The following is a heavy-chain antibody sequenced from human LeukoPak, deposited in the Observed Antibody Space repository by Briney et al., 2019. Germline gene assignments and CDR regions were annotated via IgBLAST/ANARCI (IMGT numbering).Heavy chain of an antibody. CDR2: ISDT. J-gene: IGHJ3*02. D-gene: IGHD2-15*01. CDR1: GYSFTSYW. Sequence: GESLKISCKGSGYSFTSYWIGWVRQMPGKGLEWMGIISDTRYSPSFQGQVTISADKSISTAYLQWSSLKASDTAMYYCARLGYCSGGSCSDAFDIWGQGTMVTVSS. CDR3: ARLGYCSGGSCSDAFDI. V-gene: IGHV5-51*01.